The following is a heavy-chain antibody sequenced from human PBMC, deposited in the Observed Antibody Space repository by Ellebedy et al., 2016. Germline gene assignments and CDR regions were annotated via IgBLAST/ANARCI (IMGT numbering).Heavy chain of an antibody. CDR3: ARDNYYDPLDV. V-gene: IGHV3-11*01. Sequence: GGSLRLSCAASGFNFSDHYMSWIRQAPGKGLEWVSYISSSGNTIYYADSLKGRLTISRDNAKNSLYLQMNSLRAEDTAVYHCARDNYYDPLDVWGQGTMVTVSS. CDR2: ISSSGNTI. CDR1: GFNFSDHY. J-gene: IGHJ3*01. D-gene: IGHD3-22*01.